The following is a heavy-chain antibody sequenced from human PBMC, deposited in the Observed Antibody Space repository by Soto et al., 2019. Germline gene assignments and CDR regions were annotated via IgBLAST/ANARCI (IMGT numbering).Heavy chain of an antibody. CDR2: IYYSGST. Sequence: SETLSLTCTFSGGSLSSYYWSWIRQPPGKGLEWIVYIYYSGSTNYNPSLTSRVTISVATSKNQFSLKLSSVTAADTAVYYCAREMGYSSSTSCGDNLFDPWGKGTLVTVSS. V-gene: IGHV4-59*01. D-gene: IGHD2-2*01. CDR3: AREMGYSSSTSCGDNLFDP. J-gene: IGHJ5*02. CDR1: GGSLSSYY.